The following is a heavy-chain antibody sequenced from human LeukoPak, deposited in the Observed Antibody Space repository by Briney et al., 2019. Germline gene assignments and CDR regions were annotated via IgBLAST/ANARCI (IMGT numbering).Heavy chain of an antibody. V-gene: IGHV3-15*01. CDR3: TTERDYYDSSGAAL. D-gene: IGHD3-22*01. CDR2: IKSKTDGGTT. J-gene: IGHJ4*02. Sequence: GGSLRLSCAASGFTFSSYAMSWVRQAPGKGLEWVGRIKSKTDGGTTDYAAPMKGRFTISRDDSKNTLYLQMNSLKTEDTAVYYCTTERDYYDSSGAALWGQGTLVTVSS. CDR1: GFTFSSYA.